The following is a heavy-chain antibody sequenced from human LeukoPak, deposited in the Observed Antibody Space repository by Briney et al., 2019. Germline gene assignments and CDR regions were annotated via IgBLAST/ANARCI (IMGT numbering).Heavy chain of an antibody. Sequence: ASVKVSCKVSGYTFISYDINWVRQATGQGLKWMGWLSPNSGNTGYAQKFQGRVTMTRNTSITTAYMELTSLRSEDTAVYYCAKRGGIAAAGTDYWGQGTLVTVSS. CDR2: LSPNSGNT. V-gene: IGHV1-8*01. D-gene: IGHD6-13*01. CDR1: GYTFISYD. J-gene: IGHJ4*02. CDR3: AKRGGIAAAGTDY.